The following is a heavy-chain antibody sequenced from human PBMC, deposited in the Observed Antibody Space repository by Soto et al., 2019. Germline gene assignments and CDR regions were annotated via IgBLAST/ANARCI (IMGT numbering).Heavy chain of an antibody. V-gene: IGHV4-39*01. CDR2: IYYSGST. CDR3: ARGYCSGGSCYRY. CDR1: GGSISSSSDY. D-gene: IGHD2-15*01. J-gene: IGHJ4*02. Sequence: PSETLSLTCTVSGGSISSSSDYWGWIRQPPGKGLEWIGSIYYSGSTYYNPSLKSRVTISVDTSKNQFSLKLSSVTAADTAVYYCARGYCSGGSCYRYWGQGSQVTVYS.